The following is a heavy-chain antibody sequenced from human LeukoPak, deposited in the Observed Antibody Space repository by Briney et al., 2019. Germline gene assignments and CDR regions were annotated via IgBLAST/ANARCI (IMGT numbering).Heavy chain of an antibody. CDR2: INHSGST. V-gene: IGHV4-34*01. D-gene: IGHD3-22*01. CDR1: GGSFSGYY. J-gene: IGHJ4*02. Sequence: SETLSLTCAVYGGSFSGYYWSWIRRPPGKGLEWIGEINHSGSTNYNPSLKSRVTISVDTSKNQFSLKLSSVTAADTAVYYCARGGANGYYDSSGNPDWGQGTLVTVSS. CDR3: ARGGANGYYDSSGNPD.